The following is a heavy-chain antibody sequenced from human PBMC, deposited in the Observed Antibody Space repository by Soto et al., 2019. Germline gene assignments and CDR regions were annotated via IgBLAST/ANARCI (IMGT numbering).Heavy chain of an antibody. D-gene: IGHD2-21*02. V-gene: IGHV4-39*01. CDR2: IYYSGSA. Sequence: QLQLQESGPGLVKPSETLSLTCTVSGGSISSGTYYWGWIRQPPGKGLEWSGSIYYSGSAYYNPSLKSRVTISVDTSKNQFSLKLSSVTAADTAMYYCARHPTAYCGGDCYGVFDYWGQGTLVTVSS. CDR3: ARHPTAYCGGDCYGVFDY. J-gene: IGHJ4*02. CDR1: GGSISSGTYY.